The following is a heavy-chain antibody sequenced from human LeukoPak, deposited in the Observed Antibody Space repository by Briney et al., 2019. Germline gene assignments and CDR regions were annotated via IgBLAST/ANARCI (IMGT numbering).Heavy chain of an antibody. V-gene: IGHV1-2*02. CDR2: INPNSGGT. D-gene: IGHD3-10*01. J-gene: IGHJ6*03. CDR1: GYTFTGYC. Sequence: ASVKVSCKASGYTFTGYCMHWVRQAPGQGLEWMGWINPNSGGTNYAQKFQGRVTMTRDTSISTAYMELSRLRSDDTAVYYCARENYYGSGSCYTCYYYYYMDVWGKGTTVTVSS. CDR3: ARENYYGSGSCYTCYYYYYMDV.